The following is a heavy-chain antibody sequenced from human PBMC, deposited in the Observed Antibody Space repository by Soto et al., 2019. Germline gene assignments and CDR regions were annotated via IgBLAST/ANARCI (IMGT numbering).Heavy chain of an antibody. D-gene: IGHD2-2*01. CDR3: AKDQLLIPLDY. Sequence: QVQLVESGGGLVKPGGSLRLSGAASGFTFSDYYMSWIRQAPGKGLEWVSYISSSGSTIYYANSVKGRVTIPTDKAQNSFYLHMNDIRAEDTALDYYAKDQLLIPLDYCGQGTLGTVSS. CDR1: GFTFSDYY. CDR2: ISSSGSTI. J-gene: IGHJ4*02. V-gene: IGHV3-11*01.